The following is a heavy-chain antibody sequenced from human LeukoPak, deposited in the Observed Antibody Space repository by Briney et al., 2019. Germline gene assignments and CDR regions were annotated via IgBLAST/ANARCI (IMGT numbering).Heavy chain of an antibody. CDR3: ARGRDWLPGIDP. J-gene: IGHJ5*02. Sequence: PSETLSLTCAVYGGSFSGYYWSWIRQPPGKGLEWIGYIYYSGSTNYNPSLKSRVTISVDTSKNQFSLKLSSVTAADTAVYYRARGRDWLPGIDPWGQGTLVTVSS. V-gene: IGHV4-59*01. D-gene: IGHD3/OR15-3a*01. CDR1: GGSFSGYY. CDR2: IYYSGST.